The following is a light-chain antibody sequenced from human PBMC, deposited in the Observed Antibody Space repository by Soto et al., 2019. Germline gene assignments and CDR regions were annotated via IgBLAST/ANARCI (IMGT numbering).Light chain of an antibody. CDR3: QQSHSSPPT. V-gene: IGKV1-39*01. CDR2: AAS. Sequence: DIQLTQSPSSLSASLEDRVIITCRASQSISNHLNWYQQKKGKAPKLLIFAASSLQSGVPSRFSGSRYGPDFNLTISSLQTEDFATYYCQQSHSSPPTFGQGTKVDIK. J-gene: IGKJ1*01. CDR1: QSISNH.